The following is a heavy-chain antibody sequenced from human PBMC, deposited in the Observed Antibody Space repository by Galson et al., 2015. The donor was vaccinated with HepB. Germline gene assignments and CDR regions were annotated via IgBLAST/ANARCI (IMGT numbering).Heavy chain of an antibody. J-gene: IGHJ4*02. V-gene: IGHV1-69*02. Sequence: SVKVSCKASGGTFNSYTISWVRQAPGQGLEWMGRIIPILGIANFAQKFQGRVTITADKSTGTAYMELSSLRSEDTAVYYCARAPPPHSSGYYSGEGFYWGQGTLVTVSS. CDR3: ARAPPPHSSGYYSGEGFY. CDR1: GGTFNSYT. CDR2: IIPILGIA. D-gene: IGHD3-22*01.